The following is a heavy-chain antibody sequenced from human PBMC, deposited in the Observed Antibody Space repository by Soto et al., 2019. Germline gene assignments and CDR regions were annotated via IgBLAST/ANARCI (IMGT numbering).Heavy chain of an antibody. CDR3: ASSNYDSPIPLYS. V-gene: IGHV4-30-2*01. Sequence: PSETLSLTCTVSGGSISSGGYSWSWIRQPPGKGLEWIGYIYHSGSTYYNPSLKSRVTISVGRSKNQFSLKLSSVTAADKAVYYCASSNYDSPIPLYSWGQGTLVTVSS. D-gene: IGHD3-22*01. J-gene: IGHJ4*02. CDR1: GGSISSGGYS. CDR2: IYHSGST.